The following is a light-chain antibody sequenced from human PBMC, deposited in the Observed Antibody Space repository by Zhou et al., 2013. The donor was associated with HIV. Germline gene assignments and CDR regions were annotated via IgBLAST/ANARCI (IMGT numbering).Light chain of an antibody. CDR3: QQSYSLPGT. V-gene: IGKV1-39*01. CDR1: QSISRD. CDR2: AAS. J-gene: IGKJ2*02. Sequence: DIQLTQSPSSLSASVGDRVTITCRASQSISRDLNWYQQRPGKAPKLLIYAASSLQSGVPSRFSGSGSGTDFTLTIGSLQPEDFATYYCQQSYSLPGTFGQGTKL.